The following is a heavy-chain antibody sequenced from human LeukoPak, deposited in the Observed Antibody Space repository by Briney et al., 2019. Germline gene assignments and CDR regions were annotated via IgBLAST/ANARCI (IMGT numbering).Heavy chain of an antibody. CDR3: ARDPVSDSSSWPVYYYYMDV. CDR1: GFTFSSYG. J-gene: IGHJ6*03. CDR2: ISYDGSNK. D-gene: IGHD6-13*01. V-gene: IGHV3-30*03. Sequence: GGSLRLSCAASGFTFSSYGMHWVRQAPGKGLEWVAVISYDGSNKYYADSVKGRLTISRDNSKNTLYLQMNSLRAEDTAVYYCARDPVSDSSSWPVYYYYMDVWGKGTTVTVSS.